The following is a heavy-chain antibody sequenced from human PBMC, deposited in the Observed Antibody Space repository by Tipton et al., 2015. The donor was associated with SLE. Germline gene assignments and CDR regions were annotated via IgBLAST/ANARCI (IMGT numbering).Heavy chain of an antibody. CDR2: IYYSGST. D-gene: IGHD3-10*01. Sequence: TLSLTCSVSGGSISSSSYYWGWIRQPPGKGLEWIGRIYYSGSTDYNPSLKSRVTISVDTSKNQFSLRLSSVTAADTAVYYCARGGVVTLTQFDYWGQGTQVTVSS. V-gene: IGHV4-39*07. CDR1: GGSISSSSYY. J-gene: IGHJ4*02. CDR3: ARGGVVTLTQFDY.